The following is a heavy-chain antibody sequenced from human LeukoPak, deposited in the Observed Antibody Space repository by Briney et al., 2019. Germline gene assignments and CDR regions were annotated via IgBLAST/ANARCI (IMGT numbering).Heavy chain of an antibody. J-gene: IGHJ6*03. V-gene: IGHV4-59*01. CDR3: ARGIAARPRRYGFNYYYYMDV. Sequence: PSETLSLTCTVSGGSISSDYWSWVRQPPGKGLEWIGYIYYSVTTNYNPSLKRRVSISLDASKNQFSLRLRSVTAADTAVYYCARGIAARPRRYGFNYYYYMDVWGKGTTVTVSS. D-gene: IGHD6-6*01. CDR2: IYYSVTT. CDR1: GGSISSDY.